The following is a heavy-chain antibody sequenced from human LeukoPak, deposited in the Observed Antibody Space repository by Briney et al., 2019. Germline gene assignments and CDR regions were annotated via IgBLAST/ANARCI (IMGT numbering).Heavy chain of an antibody. CDR2: INPNGGGT. V-gene: IGHV1-2*02. Sequence: ASVKVSCKASGYTFTGYYMHWVRQAPGQGLEWMGWINPNGGGTNYAQKFQGRVTMTRDTSISTAYMELSRLRSDDTAVYYCARGVVPAARGFTAIDYWGQGTLVTVSS. CDR1: GYTFTGYY. J-gene: IGHJ4*02. CDR3: ARGVVPAARGFTAIDY. D-gene: IGHD2-2*01.